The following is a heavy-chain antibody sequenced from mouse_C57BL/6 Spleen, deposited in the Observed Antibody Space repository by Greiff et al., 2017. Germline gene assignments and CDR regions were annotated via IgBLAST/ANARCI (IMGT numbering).Heavy chain of an antibody. Sequence: VQLQQPGAELVMPGASVKLSCKASGYTFTSYWMHWVKQRPGQGLEWIGEIDPSDSYTNYNQKFKGKSTLTVDKSSSTAYMQLSSLTSEDSAVYYCARSLYGSSLYWYFDVWGTGTTVTVSS. D-gene: IGHD1-1*01. CDR1: GYTFTSYW. CDR2: IDPSDSYT. CDR3: ARSLYGSSLYWYFDV. V-gene: IGHV1-69*01. J-gene: IGHJ1*03.